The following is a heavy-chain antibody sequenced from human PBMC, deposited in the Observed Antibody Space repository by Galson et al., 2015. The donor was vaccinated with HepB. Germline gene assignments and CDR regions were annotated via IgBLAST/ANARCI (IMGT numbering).Heavy chain of an antibody. CDR1: GFTFSGSA. CDR3: VRLGDFSGYSSA. D-gene: IGHD6-19*01. V-gene: IGHV3-73*01. J-gene: IGHJ4*02. CDR2: IRSSAYNHAT. Sequence: SLRLSDAASGFTFSGSAIHWVRQTSGKALEWVGRIRSSAYNHATEYTASVKARFTISRDDSKNTAFLHMKSLRIEDTAVYYCVRLGDFSGYSSAWGQGPLVTVSS.